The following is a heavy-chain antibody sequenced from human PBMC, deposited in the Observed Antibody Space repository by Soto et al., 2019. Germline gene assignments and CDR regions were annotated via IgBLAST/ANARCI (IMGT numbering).Heavy chain of an antibody. D-gene: IGHD6-19*01. V-gene: IGHV3-7*03. CDR3: ARDLISGRVGNCFDP. J-gene: IGHJ5*02. CDR2: IKQDGSEK. Sequence: GGSLRLSCAASGFTFSSYWMSWVRQAPGKGLEWVANIKQDGSEKYYVDSVKGRLTISRDNAKNSLYLQMNSLRAEDTAVYYCARDLISGRVGNCFDPWGQGTLVTVSS. CDR1: GFTFSSYW.